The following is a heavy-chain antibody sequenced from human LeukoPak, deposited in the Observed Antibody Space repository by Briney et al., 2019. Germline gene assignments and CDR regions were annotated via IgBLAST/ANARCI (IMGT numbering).Heavy chain of an antibody. J-gene: IGHJ5*02. D-gene: IGHD6-13*01. Sequence: SQTLSLTCAISGDSVSSNSAAWHWIRQSPSRGLEWLGRTYYRSKWYNDYAVSVKSRITINPDTSKNQFSLQLNSVTPEDTAVYYCAREIAASATNWFDPWGQGTLVTVSS. CDR3: AREIAASATNWFDP. V-gene: IGHV6-1*01. CDR2: TYYRSKWYN. CDR1: GDSVSSNSAA.